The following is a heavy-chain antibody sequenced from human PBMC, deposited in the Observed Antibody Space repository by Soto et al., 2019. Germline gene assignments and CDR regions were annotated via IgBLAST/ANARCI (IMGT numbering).Heavy chain of an antibody. CDR2: INHSGST. CDR3: ASRDYGDYRTYDY. Sequence: SETLSLTCAVYGGSFSGYYWSWIRQPPGKGLEWIGEINHSGSTNYNPSLKSRVTTSVDTSKNQFSLKLSSVTAADTAVYYCASRDYGDYRTYDYWGQGTLVTVSS. D-gene: IGHD4-17*01. V-gene: IGHV4-34*01. J-gene: IGHJ4*02. CDR1: GGSFSGYY.